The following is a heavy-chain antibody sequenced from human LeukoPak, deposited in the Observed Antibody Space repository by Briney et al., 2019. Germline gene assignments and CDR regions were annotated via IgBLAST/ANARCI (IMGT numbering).Heavy chain of an antibody. Sequence: GASVKVSCKASGYTFTNYAITWVRQAPGQGLEWMGWISAYNANTKYAQKLQDRVTMTTDTSTNTAYMDLRSLTADDTAVYYCARTAGTPVAPPGYYYNGLDVWGKGTTVTVSS. CDR1: GYTFTNYA. CDR2: ISAYNANT. CDR3: ARTAGTPVAPPGYYYNGLDV. V-gene: IGHV1-18*04. D-gene: IGHD6-19*01. J-gene: IGHJ6*04.